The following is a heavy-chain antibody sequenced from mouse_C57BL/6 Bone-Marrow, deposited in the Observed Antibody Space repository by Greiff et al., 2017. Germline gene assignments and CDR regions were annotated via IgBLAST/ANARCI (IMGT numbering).Heavy chain of an antibody. CDR2: IYPGSGST. D-gene: IGHD4-1*01. Sequence: QVQLQQPGAELVKPGALVKMSCKASGYTFTSYWITWVKQRPGQGLEWIGDIYPGSGSTNYNEKFKSKATLTVDTSSSTAYMQLSSLTSEDSAVYYCARVTGYYAMDYWGQGTSVTVSS. V-gene: IGHV1-55*01. J-gene: IGHJ4*01. CDR3: ARVTGYYAMDY. CDR1: GYTFTSYW.